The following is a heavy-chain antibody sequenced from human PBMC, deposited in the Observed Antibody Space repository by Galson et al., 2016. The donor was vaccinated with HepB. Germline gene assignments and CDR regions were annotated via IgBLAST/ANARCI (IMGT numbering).Heavy chain of an antibody. CDR2: NDAAGAT. Sequence: SLRLSCAASGFSFKNYDMHWVRQTTGKGLEWVSTNDAAGATYYLGSVKGRFAISRENAKNSLYLQMNSLRAEDTAIYYCARANYDFVYGMDVWGQGTTVTVSS. CDR1: GFSFKNYD. CDR3: ARANYDFVYGMDV. D-gene: IGHD3-3*01. J-gene: IGHJ6*02. V-gene: IGHV3-13*01.